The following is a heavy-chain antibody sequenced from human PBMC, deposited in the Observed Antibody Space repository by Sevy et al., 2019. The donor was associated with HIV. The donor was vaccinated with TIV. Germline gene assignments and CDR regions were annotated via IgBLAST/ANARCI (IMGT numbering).Heavy chain of an antibody. CDR1: GFTFSDYF. D-gene: IGHD1-20*01. CDR2: ITGSGTTL. CDR3: ARDLTPRETYIDY. Sequence: GGSLRLSCAASGFTFSDYFMMWIRRAPGKGLEWVSYITGSGTTLYYANSVKGRFTISRDNSKNSLYLQMNSLRPEDTAIYYCARDLTPRETYIDYWAREPWSPSPQ. J-gene: IGHJ4*02. V-gene: IGHV3-11*01.